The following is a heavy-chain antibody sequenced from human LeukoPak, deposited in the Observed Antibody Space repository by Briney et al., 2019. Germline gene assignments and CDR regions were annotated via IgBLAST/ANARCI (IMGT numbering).Heavy chain of an antibody. V-gene: IGHV3-23*01. CDR3: AKGQSTIATRRFDS. Sequence: GGSLRLSCAASGCTFRTYGMNWVRQAPGKGLEWASTISTNSANTYYTDSVKGRFTISRDNSKNTLFMQMNSLRAEGTAVYYCAKGQSTIATRRFDSWGQGTLVTVSS. J-gene: IGHJ4*02. CDR2: ISTNSANT. D-gene: IGHD6-6*01. CDR1: GCTFRTYG.